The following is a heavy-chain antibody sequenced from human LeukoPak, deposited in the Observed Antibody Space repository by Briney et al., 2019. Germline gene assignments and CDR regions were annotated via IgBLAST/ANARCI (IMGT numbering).Heavy chain of an antibody. CDR1: GGTFTSYT. CDR3: ASMLGYSSAQYCYYYMDV. D-gene: IGHD6-25*01. Sequence: SVKVSRTASGGTFTSYTISWVRQGPGQGLEWGGGGITIFGTANNAQKFHGRVTITTDESTSTAYMELSSLRSEDTAVYCCASMLGYSSAQYCYYYMDVWGKGTTVSVSS. V-gene: IGHV1-69*05. J-gene: IGHJ6*03. CDR2: GITIFGTA.